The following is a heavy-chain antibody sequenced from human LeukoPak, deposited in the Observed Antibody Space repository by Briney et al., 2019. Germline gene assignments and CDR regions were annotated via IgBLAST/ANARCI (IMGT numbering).Heavy chain of an antibody. Sequence: SETLSLTCAVSGGSISSGGYSWSWIRQPPGKGLEWIGYIYHSGSTYYNPSLKSRVTISVDRSKNQFSLKLSSVTAADMAVYYCVASMIVARYYFDYWGQGTLVTVSS. CDR3: VASMIVARYYFDY. CDR1: GGSISSGGYS. J-gene: IGHJ4*02. CDR2: IYHSGST. D-gene: IGHD3-22*01. V-gene: IGHV4-30-2*01.